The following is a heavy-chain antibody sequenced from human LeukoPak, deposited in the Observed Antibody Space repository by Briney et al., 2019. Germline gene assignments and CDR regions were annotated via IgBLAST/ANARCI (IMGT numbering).Heavy chain of an antibody. J-gene: IGHJ4*02. CDR3: ARSRYNWNYYFDY. CDR1: GDSISGYY. CDR2: IYYSGTT. V-gene: IGHV4-59*01. Sequence: SETLSLTCTVSGDSISGYYWSWIRQPPGKGLEWIGYIYYSGTTNHNPSLNSRVTISVDTSKNEASLKLSSVTAADTAVYYCARSRYNWNYYFDYWGQGTLVTVSS. D-gene: IGHD1-7*01.